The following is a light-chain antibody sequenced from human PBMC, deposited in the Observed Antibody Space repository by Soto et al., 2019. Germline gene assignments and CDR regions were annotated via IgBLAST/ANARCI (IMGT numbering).Light chain of an antibody. V-gene: IGKV3-20*01. Sequence: EIMLTQSPVPLSLSPGETTSLSCRASQSVSSSYLAWYQQKPGQAPMLLIYGASSRATGIPDRFIGSGSGTDFTLTISRLEPEDFAVYYCQQYDISPWTCGQGTKVEIK. CDR2: GAS. CDR3: QQYDISPWT. J-gene: IGKJ1*01. CDR1: QSVSSSY.